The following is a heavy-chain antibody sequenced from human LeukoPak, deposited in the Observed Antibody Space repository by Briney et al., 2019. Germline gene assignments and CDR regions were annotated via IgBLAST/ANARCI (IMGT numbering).Heavy chain of an antibody. J-gene: IGHJ4*02. CDR2: IKQDGSEK. D-gene: IGHD2-15*01. Sequence: GGSLRLSCAASGFTFSSYWMSWVRQAPGKGLEWVANIKQDGSEKYYVDSVKGRFTISRDNAKNRLYLQMNSLRAEDTAVYYCARDRGGYCSGGSCYYFDYWGQGTLVTVSS. CDR1: GFTFSSYW. CDR3: ARDRGGYCSGGSCYYFDY. V-gene: IGHV3-7*01.